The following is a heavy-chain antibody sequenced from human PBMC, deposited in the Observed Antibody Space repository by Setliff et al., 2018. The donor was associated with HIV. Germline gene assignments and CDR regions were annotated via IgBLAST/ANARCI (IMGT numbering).Heavy chain of an antibody. CDR2: ISGSGGST. D-gene: IGHD3-3*01. J-gene: IGHJ4*02. Sequence: PGGSLRLSCAASGFTFSNFAMSWVRQAPGKGLEWVSTISGSGGSTYYADSVKGRFTISRDNSKNTLYLQMNSLRAEETAVYYCAREGTTIFGVVIMGGFDYWGQGTLGTVSS. CDR3: AREGTTIFGVVIMGGFDY. V-gene: IGHV3-23*01. CDR1: GFTFSNFA.